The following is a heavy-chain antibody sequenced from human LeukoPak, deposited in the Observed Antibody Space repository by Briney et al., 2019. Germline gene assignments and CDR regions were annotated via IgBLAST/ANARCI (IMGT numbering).Heavy chain of an antibody. D-gene: IGHD6-13*01. CDR1: GYTFTSYY. CDR3: ATFRAAAGTRYYYYGMDV. J-gene: IGHJ6*02. CDR2: INPTGGST. Sequence: ASVKVSCKASGYTFTSYYMHWVRQAPGQGLEWMGIINPTGGSTTYAQKFQGRVTMTEDTSTDTAYVELSSLRSEDTAVYYCATFRAAAGTRYYYYGMDVWGQGTTVTVSS. V-gene: IGHV1-46*01.